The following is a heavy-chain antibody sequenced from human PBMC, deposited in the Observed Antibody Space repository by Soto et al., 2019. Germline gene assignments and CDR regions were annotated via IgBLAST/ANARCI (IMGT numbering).Heavy chain of an antibody. J-gene: IGHJ6*02. D-gene: IGHD6-6*01. CDR3: AKVHYSSSPHYYGMDV. Sequence: GGSLRLSCVASGFTFSDYAMAWVRQSPGKGLESVSSISGSGGSTYYADSVKGRFTISRDNSKNTVFLQMNSLRAEDTAVYYCAKVHYSSSPHYYGMDVWGQGTTVTVSS. CDR2: ISGSGGST. CDR1: GFTFSDYA. V-gene: IGHV3-23*01.